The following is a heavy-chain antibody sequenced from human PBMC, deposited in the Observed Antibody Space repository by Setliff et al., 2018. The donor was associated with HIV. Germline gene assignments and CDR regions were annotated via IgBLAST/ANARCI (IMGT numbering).Heavy chain of an antibody. CDR3: ARSSSSWSGWFDP. CDR1: GGSISSRSHY. J-gene: IGHJ5*02. CDR2: VSNSGST. D-gene: IGHD6-13*01. Sequence: PSETLSLTCAVSGGSISSRSHYWGWIRQPPGKGLEWIGSVSNSGSTYYNPSLKTRVTISVDTSKTQFSLKLTSVTAADAAVYYCARSSSSWSGWFDPWGQGTLVTVSS. V-gene: IGHV4-39*01.